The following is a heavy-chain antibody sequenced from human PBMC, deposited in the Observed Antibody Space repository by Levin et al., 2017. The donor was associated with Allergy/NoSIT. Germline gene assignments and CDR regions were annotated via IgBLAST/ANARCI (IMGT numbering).Heavy chain of an antibody. CDR1: GGSITSDSY. Sequence: LRLSCTVSGGSITSDSYWSWIRQPPGKGLEWIGYIYHSGSTYYNPSLKTRVTMLIDTSKNRFSLNLNSVTAADTAVYFCARYDYGNYNFFDPWGQGTLVTVSS. CDR2: IYHSGST. J-gene: IGHJ5*02. V-gene: IGHV4-30-4*01. CDR3: ARYDYGNYNFFDP. D-gene: IGHD4-17*01.